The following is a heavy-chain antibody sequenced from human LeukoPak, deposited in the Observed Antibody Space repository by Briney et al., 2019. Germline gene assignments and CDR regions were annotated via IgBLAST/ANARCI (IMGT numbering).Heavy chain of an antibody. CDR3: ASPSKWELPDLDY. CDR2: IYHTGST. CDR1: GGSISSNTYY. Sequence: PSETLSLTCTVSGGSISSNTYYWAWIRQPPGKGLEWIGSIYHTGSTYYNPSLKSRVTISVDPSKNRFSLQLRSVTAADTAMYYCASPSKWELPDLDYWGQGTLVTVSS. V-gene: IGHV4-39*01. J-gene: IGHJ4*02. D-gene: IGHD1-26*01.